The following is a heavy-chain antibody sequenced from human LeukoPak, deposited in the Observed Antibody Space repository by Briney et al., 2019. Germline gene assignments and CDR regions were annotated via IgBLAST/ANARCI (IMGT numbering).Heavy chain of an antibody. Sequence: GGSLRLSCAASGFTVSNNYVRWVRQAPGKGLEWVSLIYSGGSTYYADSVKGRFTISRDNSKNTVYLQMNSLRADDTAKYYCAKDKAPGGWHTPSDFWGQGTLVTVSS. V-gene: IGHV3-66*01. CDR1: GFTVSNNY. CDR2: IYSGGST. CDR3: AKDKAPGGWHTPSDF. J-gene: IGHJ4*02. D-gene: IGHD5-18*01.